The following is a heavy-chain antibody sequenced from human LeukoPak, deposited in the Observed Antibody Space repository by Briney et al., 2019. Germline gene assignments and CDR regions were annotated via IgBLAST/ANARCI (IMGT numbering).Heavy chain of an antibody. Sequence: QPGGSLRLSCAASGFTFSRYGMHWVRQAPGKGLEWVAVISDDGSNKYYAESVKGQFTISRDNSKNTLYLQMNSLRAEDTAVYYCARAFSTTAFDYWGQGTLVTVSS. D-gene: IGHD4-17*01. CDR3: ARAFSTTAFDY. CDR2: ISDDGSNK. CDR1: GFTFSRYG. J-gene: IGHJ4*02. V-gene: IGHV3-30*03.